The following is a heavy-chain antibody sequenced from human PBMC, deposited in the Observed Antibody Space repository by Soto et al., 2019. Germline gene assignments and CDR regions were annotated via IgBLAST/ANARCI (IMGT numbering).Heavy chain of an antibody. Sequence: GESLKISCRTPGYRFTSYWIAWVRQMPGKGLEWMGIIFPSDSDTRYSPSFQGQVTISADRSTSTVFLPWASLKASDTAVYFCARKDKSGYFNWCDPWGQGTLVTVS. CDR2: IFPSDSDT. J-gene: IGHJ5*02. V-gene: IGHV5-51*01. CDR3: ARKDKSGYFNWCDP. CDR1: GYRFTSYW. D-gene: IGHD3-22*01.